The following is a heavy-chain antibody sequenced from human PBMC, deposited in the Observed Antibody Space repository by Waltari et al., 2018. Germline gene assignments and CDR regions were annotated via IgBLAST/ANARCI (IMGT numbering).Heavy chain of an antibody. CDR1: GYTLTELS. Sequence: QVQLVQSGAEVKKPGASVKVSCKVSGYTLTELSMHWLRQAPGKGLDWMGGFGPEDGETIYAKKYQGRFTKTEDTSTDTAYMELSSLRSEDTAVYYCATLPGIAAAGEGNYFDYWGQGTLVTVSS. J-gene: IGHJ4*02. D-gene: IGHD6-13*01. CDR2: FGPEDGET. V-gene: IGHV1-24*01. CDR3: ATLPGIAAAGEGNYFDY.